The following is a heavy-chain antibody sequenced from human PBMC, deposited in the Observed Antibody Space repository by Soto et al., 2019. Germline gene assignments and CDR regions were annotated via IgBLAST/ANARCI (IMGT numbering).Heavy chain of an antibody. Sequence: EVQLVESGGGLVQPGGSLRLSCAASGFTFSNSWMSWVRQAPGKGLEWVGRIKSKPDGGTTDYAAPVKGRFTISRDDSKNTLYLQMNSLKTEDTAVYYCTTAATVNNYYDYYRDVWGKGTTLTVSS. D-gene: IGHD4-17*01. CDR1: GFTFSNSW. CDR3: TTAATVNNYYDYYRDV. CDR2: IKSKPDGGTT. V-gene: IGHV3-15*01. J-gene: IGHJ6*03.